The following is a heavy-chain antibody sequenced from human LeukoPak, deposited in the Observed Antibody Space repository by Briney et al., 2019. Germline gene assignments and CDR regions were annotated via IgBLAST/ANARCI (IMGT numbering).Heavy chain of an antibody. J-gene: IGHJ4*02. CDR3: ARVAVGVVVVPAAIVYYFDY. D-gene: IGHD2-2*02. CDR1: GYSISSGYY. V-gene: IGHV4-38-2*02. Sequence: SETLSLTCTVSGYSISSGYYWGWIRQPPGKGLEWIGSIHHSGSTYYNPSLKSRVTISVDTSKNQFSLKLSSVTAADTAVYYCARVAVGVVVVPAAIVYYFDYWGQRTLVTVSS. CDR2: IHHSGST.